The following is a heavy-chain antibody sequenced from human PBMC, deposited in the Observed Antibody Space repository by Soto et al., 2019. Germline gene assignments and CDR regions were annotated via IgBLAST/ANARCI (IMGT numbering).Heavy chain of an antibody. Sequence: EVQLVESGGGLVQPGRSLRLSCAASGFTFDDYAMHWVRQAPGKGLEWVSGISWNSGSIGYADSVKGRFTISRDNAKNSLYLQMNSLRAEDTALYYCAKGQVSSSSFDYWGQGTLVTGSP. D-gene: IGHD6-6*01. CDR3: AKGQVSSSSFDY. V-gene: IGHV3-9*01. CDR1: GFTFDDYA. CDR2: ISWNSGSI. J-gene: IGHJ4*02.